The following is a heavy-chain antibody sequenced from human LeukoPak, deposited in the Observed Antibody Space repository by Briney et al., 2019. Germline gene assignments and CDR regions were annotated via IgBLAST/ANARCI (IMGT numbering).Heavy chain of an antibody. V-gene: IGHV4-31*03. Sequence: PSETLSLTCTVSGGSISSGGYYWSWIRQHPGKGLEWIGYIYYSGSTYYNPSLKSRVTISVDTSKNQFSLKLSSVTAADTAVYYCARTNGDGYYYYGMDVWGQGTTVTVSS. CDR2: IYYSGST. J-gene: IGHJ6*02. D-gene: IGHD4-17*01. CDR1: GGSISSGGYY. CDR3: ARTNGDGYYYYGMDV.